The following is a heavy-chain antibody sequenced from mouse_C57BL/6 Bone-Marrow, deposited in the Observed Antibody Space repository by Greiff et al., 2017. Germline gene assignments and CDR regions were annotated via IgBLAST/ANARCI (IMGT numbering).Heavy chain of an antibody. D-gene: IGHD1-1*01. Sequence: QVQLQQPGAELARPGASVKLSCKASGYTFTSYGISWVKQRTGQGLEWIGEIYPRSGNTYYNEKFKGKATLTADKSSSTAYMELRSLTSEDSAVYFCARMYTTVVEGFDYWGQGTTLTVSS. V-gene: IGHV1-81*01. CDR1: GYTFTSYG. J-gene: IGHJ2*01. CDR2: IYPRSGNT. CDR3: ARMYTTVVEGFDY.